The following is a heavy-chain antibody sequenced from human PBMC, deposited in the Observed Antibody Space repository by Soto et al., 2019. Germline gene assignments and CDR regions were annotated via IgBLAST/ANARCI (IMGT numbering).Heavy chain of an antibody. CDR1: GYTFTSYA. J-gene: IGHJ4*02. CDR2: INAGNGNT. Sequence: QVQLVQSGAEVKKPGASVKVSCKASGYTFTSYAMHWVRQAPGQRLEWMGWINAGNGNTKYSQKFQGRVTITTDTSGSRAYMELSSLRSEDTGVYYCAREGMTPTQYSGQGSLVTVSS. CDR3: AREGMTPTQY. D-gene: IGHD2-21*02. V-gene: IGHV1-3*01.